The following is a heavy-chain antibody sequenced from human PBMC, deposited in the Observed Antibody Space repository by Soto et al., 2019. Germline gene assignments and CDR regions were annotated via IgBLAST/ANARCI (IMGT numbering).Heavy chain of an antibody. CDR3: ARHGSSGWDRPSPSDAFDI. D-gene: IGHD6-19*01. CDR2: IYPGDSDT. J-gene: IGHJ3*02. Sequence: GESLKISCKGSGYSFTSYWIGWVRQMPGKGLEWMGIIYPGDSDTRYSPSFQGQVTISADKSISTAYLQWSSLKASDTAMYYCARHGSSGWDRPSPSDAFDIWGQGTMVTVSS. V-gene: IGHV5-51*01. CDR1: GYSFTSYW.